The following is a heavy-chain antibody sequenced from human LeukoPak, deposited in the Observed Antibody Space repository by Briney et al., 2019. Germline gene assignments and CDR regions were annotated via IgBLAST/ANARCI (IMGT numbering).Heavy chain of an antibody. J-gene: IGHJ6*03. V-gene: IGHV3-7*01. Sequence: GGSLRLSCVASGFTFSSRDWMTWVRQAPGKGLEWVANIKQDGSEKNYVDSVKGRFTISRDNAKNSLYLQMNSLRAEDTAVYYCARGAVVVPASYYMDVWGKGTTVTISS. CDR1: GFTFSSRDW. CDR3: ARGAVVVPASYYMDV. CDR2: IKQDGSEK. D-gene: IGHD2-2*01.